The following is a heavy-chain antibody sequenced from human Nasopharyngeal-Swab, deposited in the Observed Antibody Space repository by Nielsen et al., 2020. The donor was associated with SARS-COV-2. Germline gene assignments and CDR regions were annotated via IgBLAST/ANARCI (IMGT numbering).Heavy chain of an antibody. V-gene: IGHV3-21*04. CDR2: ISSSSSYI. D-gene: IGHD7-27*01. Sequence: VRQAPGKGLEWVSSISSSSSYIYYADSVKGRFTISRDNAKNSLYLQMNSLRAEDTAVYYCAKDLLAGAAFDIWGQGTMVTVSS. CDR3: AKDLLAGAAFDI. J-gene: IGHJ3*02.